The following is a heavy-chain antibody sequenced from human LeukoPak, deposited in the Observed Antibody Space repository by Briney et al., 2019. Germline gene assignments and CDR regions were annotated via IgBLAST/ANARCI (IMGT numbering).Heavy chain of an antibody. CDR2: ISYDGSNK. V-gene: IGHV3-30-3*02. Sequence: GGSLRLSCAASGFTFSSYAMHWVRQAPGKGLEWVAVISYDGSNKYYADSVKGRFTISRDNSKNTLYLQMNSLRAEDTAVYYCAKGFSGYGDINYFDYWGQGTLVIVSS. D-gene: IGHD4-17*01. CDR1: GFTFSSYA. J-gene: IGHJ4*02. CDR3: AKGFSGYGDINYFDY.